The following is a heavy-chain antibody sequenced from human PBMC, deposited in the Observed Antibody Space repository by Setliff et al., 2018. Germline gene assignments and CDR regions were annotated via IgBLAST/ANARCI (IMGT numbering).Heavy chain of an antibody. J-gene: IGHJ4*02. CDR2: IWYDGSNK. CDR3: AKDARSGYYAPYFDY. V-gene: IGHV3-33*06. D-gene: IGHD3-22*01. Sequence: LRLSCAASGFTFSSYAMHWVRQAPGKGLEWVAVIWYDGSNKYYADSVKGRFTISRDNSKNTLYLQMNSLRAEDTAVYYCAKDARSGYYAPYFDYWGQGTLVTVSS. CDR1: GFTFSSYA.